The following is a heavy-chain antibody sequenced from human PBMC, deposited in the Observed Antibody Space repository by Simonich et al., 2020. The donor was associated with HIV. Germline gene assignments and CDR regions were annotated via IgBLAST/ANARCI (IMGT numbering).Heavy chain of an antibody. J-gene: IGHJ6*03. CDR2: IYYSGST. V-gene: IGHV4-59*04. Sequence: QVQLQESGPGLVKPSETLSLTCTVSGGSISSYYWSWIRQPPGTGLEWIGYIYYSGSTNYNPSLKSRVTMSVDKSKKQFSLKVKSVIAADTAVYYGAAGNALLRFLEWEGTYMDVWGKGTTVTVSS. CDR3: AAGNALLRFLEWEGTYMDV. CDR1: GGSISSYY. D-gene: IGHD3-3*01.